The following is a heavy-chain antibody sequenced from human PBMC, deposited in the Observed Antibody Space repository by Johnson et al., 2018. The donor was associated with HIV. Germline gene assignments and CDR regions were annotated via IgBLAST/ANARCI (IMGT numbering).Heavy chain of an antibody. D-gene: IGHD3-3*01. V-gene: IGHV3-30-3*01. J-gene: IGHJ3*02. CDR3: ARGGSRTTIFGVDINLGGFDI. CDR2: ISYDGSNK. Sequence: QVKLVEAGGGVVQPGRSLKLSCAASGFTFSSYAMHWVRQAPGKGLDWVAVISYDGSNKYYADSVKGRFTTSRDNSKNTLYLQMNSLRAGDTAVYYCARGGSRTTIFGVDINLGGFDIWGQGTRVTVSS. CDR1: GFTFSSYA.